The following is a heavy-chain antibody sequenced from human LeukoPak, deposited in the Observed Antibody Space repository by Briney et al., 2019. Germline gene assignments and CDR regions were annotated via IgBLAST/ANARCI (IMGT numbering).Heavy chain of an antibody. CDR2: VYYTGST. Sequence: SETLSLTCTVSGGSISSYYWSWIRQSPGKGLEWIGYVYYTGSTNYNPSPKGRVTISLHTSKNQFSLNLSSVTAADTAVYYCARGGDGYKSPWFDPWGRGTLVTVSS. V-gene: IGHV4-59*01. D-gene: IGHD5-24*01. J-gene: IGHJ5*02. CDR1: GGSISSYY. CDR3: ARGGDGYKSPWFDP.